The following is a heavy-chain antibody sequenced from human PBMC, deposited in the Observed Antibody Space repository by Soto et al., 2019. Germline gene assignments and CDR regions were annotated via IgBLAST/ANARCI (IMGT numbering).Heavy chain of an antibody. CDR1: GFTVSSNY. V-gene: IGHV3-53*01. J-gene: IGHJ6*02. D-gene: IGHD4-4*01. CDR2: IYSGGST. Sequence: GGSLRLSCAASGFTVSSNYMSWVRQAPGKGLEWVSVIYSGGSTYYADSVKGRFTISRDNSKNTLYLQMNSLRAEDTAVYYCARDKTVTTEAYYYGMDVWGQGTTVTVSS. CDR3: ARDKTVTTEAYYYGMDV.